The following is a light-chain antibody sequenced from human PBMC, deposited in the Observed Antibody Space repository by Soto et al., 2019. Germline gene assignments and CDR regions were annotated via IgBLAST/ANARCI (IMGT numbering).Light chain of an antibody. Sequence: QSVLTQLPSASGTPGQRVTISCSGSNSNIGRNTVNWYQQLPGTAPKLLIYRNNQRPSGVPDRFSGSKSGTSASLAISGLQSDDESDYYCASWDDGLTGYGFGTGTKVTVL. CDR2: RNN. J-gene: IGLJ1*01. V-gene: IGLV1-44*01. CDR3: ASWDDGLTGYG. CDR1: NSNIGRNT.